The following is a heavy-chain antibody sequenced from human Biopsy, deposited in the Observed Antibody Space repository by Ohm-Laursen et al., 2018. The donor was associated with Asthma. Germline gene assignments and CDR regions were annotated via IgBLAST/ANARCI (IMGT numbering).Heavy chain of an antibody. V-gene: IGHV3-7*01. CDR2: ITGDGSQK. D-gene: IGHD3-3*02. CDR3: ARTFHFWSPYHAEHYQL. J-gene: IGHJ1*01. CDR1: GFTFGNFW. Sequence: SLRLSCAASGFTFGNFWMSWGRQTPGKGLEWVATITGDGSQKFYVDSVTGRFTISRDNPRNSLYLQMNSLRAEDTAVYYCARTFHFWSPYHAEHYQLWGQGTLVTVSS.